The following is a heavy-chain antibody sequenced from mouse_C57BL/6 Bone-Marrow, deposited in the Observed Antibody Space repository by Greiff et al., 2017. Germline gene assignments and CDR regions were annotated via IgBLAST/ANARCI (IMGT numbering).Heavy chain of an antibody. CDR2: FYPGSGSI. J-gene: IGHJ3*01. D-gene: IGHD1-1*01. CDR3: ARHEDQVYYYGH. Sequence: VKLQESGAELVKPGASVKLSCKASGYTFTEYTIHWVKQRSGQGLEWIGWFYPGSGSIKYNEKFKDKATLTADKSSSTVYMELSRLTSEDAAVYCCARHEDQVYYYGHWGQGTLVTVSA. V-gene: IGHV1-62-2*01. CDR1: GYTFTEYT.